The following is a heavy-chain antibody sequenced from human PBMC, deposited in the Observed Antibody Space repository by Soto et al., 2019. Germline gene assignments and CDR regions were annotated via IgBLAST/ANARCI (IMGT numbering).Heavy chain of an antibody. CDR2: SSYSGRDI. V-gene: IGHV3-48*03. Sequence: PGGSLRLSCVASGFPFATSDMDWVRQPPGKGLEWISQSSYSGRDIRYADSVKARFTISRDNVNNSLHLHMTSLRVEDTGLYYCARAVVSAYREYDSDWSAPWGQGTPVTVSS. D-gene: IGHD3-16*01. CDR3: ARAVVSAYREYDSDWSAP. CDR1: GFPFATSD. J-gene: IGHJ5*02.